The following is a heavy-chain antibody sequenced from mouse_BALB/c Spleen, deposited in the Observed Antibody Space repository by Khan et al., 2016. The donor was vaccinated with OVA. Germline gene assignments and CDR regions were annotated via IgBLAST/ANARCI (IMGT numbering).Heavy chain of an antibody. CDR2: ISSGGST. CDR3: ARGGGYYDWFAY. J-gene: IGHJ3*01. V-gene: IGHV5-6-5*01. CDR1: GFTFSSYA. D-gene: IGHD2-3*01. Sequence: EVELVESGGGLVKPGGSLKLPCAASGFTFSSYAMSWVRQTPEKRLEWVASISSGGSTYYPDSVKGRFTISRDNARNILYLQMSSLRSEDTAMYYCARGGGYYDWFAYWGQGTLVTVSA.